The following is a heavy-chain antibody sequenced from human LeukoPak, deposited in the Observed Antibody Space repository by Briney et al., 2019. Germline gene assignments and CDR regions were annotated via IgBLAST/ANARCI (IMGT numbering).Heavy chain of an antibody. Sequence: VASVKVSCKVSGYTLTELSMHWVRRAPGKGLEWMGGFDPEDGETIYAQKFQGRVTMTRDMSTSTVYMELSSLRSEDTAVYYCARRYLYYFDYWGQGTLVTVSS. J-gene: IGHJ4*02. V-gene: IGHV1-24*01. CDR2: FDPEDGET. D-gene: IGHD3-9*01. CDR1: GYTLTELS. CDR3: ARRYLYYFDY.